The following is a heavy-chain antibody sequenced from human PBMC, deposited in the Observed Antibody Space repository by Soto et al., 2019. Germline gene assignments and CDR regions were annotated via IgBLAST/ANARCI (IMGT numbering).Heavy chain of an antibody. D-gene: IGHD3-22*01. V-gene: IGHV1-69*01. J-gene: IGHJ5*02. CDR2: IIPIFGTA. Sequence: QVQLVQSGAEVKKPGSSVKVSCKASGGTFSSYAISWVRQAPGQGLEWMGGIIPIFGTANYAQKFQGRVTITADESTSTAYMELSSLRSEYTAVYYCARGTTMIVVVRGGWFDPWGQGTLVTVSS. CDR3: ARGTTMIVVVRGGWFDP. CDR1: GGTFSSYA.